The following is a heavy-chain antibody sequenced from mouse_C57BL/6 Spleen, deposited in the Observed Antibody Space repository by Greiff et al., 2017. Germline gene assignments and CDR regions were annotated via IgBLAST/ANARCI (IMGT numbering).Heavy chain of an antibody. J-gene: IGHJ2*01. Sequence: VQRVESGAELVKPGASVKISCKASGYAFSSYWMNWVKQRPGKGLEWIGQIYPGDGDTNYNGKFKGKATLTADKSSSTAYMQLSSLTSEDSAVYFCARGGGPRYFDYWGQGTTLTVSS. CDR3: ARGGGPRYFDY. V-gene: IGHV1-80*01. CDR1: GYAFSSYW. CDR2: IYPGDGDT.